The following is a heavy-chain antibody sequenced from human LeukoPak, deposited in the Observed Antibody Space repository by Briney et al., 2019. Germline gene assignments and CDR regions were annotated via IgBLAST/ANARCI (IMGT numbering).Heavy chain of an antibody. CDR3: TRNHYYASETSETSYNPFDY. CDR2: IKQDGSEK. D-gene: IGHD3-10*01. J-gene: IGHJ4*02. CDR1: GFSFSNYW. V-gene: IGHV3-7*01. Sequence: GGSLRLSCAASGFSFSNYWMSWVRQAPGKGLEWVANIKQDGSEKYYADTVKGRFTISRDNAKNSLYLQMNSLRAEDTAMYYCTRNHYYASETSETSYNPFDYWGQGTLVTVSS.